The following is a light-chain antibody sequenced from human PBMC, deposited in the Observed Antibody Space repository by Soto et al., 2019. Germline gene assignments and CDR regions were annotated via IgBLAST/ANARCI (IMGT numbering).Light chain of an antibody. CDR1: SSDVGAYNY. CDR2: EVS. CDR3: SSYTTSDTGV. V-gene: IGLV2-14*01. J-gene: IGLJ3*02. Sequence: QSALTQPASVSGSPGQSITVSCTGTSSDVGAYNYVSWYQQYPGKAPKLMIYEVSDRPSGVSDRFSGSKSGNTASLTISGLQAEDEADYYCSSYTTSDTGVFGGGTKVTVL.